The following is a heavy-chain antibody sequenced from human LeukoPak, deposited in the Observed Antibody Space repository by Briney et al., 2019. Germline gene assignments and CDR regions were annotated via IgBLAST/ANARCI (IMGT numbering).Heavy chain of an antibody. CDR2: ISYDGSNK. V-gene: IGHV3-30*18. Sequence: GGSLRLSCAASGFTFSRYGMHWVRQAPGKGLEWVAVISYDGSNKYYADSVKGRFTISRDNSKNTLYLQMNSLRAEDTAVYYCAKDAPGYSSGWYWGQGTLVTVSS. J-gene: IGHJ4*02. CDR1: GFTFSRYG. D-gene: IGHD6-19*01. CDR3: AKDAPGYSSGWY.